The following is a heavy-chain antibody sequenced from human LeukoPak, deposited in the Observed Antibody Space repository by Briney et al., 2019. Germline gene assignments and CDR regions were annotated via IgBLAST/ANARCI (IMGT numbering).Heavy chain of an antibody. J-gene: IGHJ3*02. D-gene: IGHD1-26*01. CDR1: GFTFDDYA. V-gene: IGHV3-9*01. CDR3: AKDVGWELRGGAFDI. CDR2: ISWNSGSI. Sequence: GRSLRLSCAASGFTFDDYAMHWVRQAPGKGLEGVSGISWNSGSIDYADSVKGGLTISRDNAKKSLYVQMNSLREGGRGVYYCAKDVGWELRGGAFDIWGQGTMVTVSS.